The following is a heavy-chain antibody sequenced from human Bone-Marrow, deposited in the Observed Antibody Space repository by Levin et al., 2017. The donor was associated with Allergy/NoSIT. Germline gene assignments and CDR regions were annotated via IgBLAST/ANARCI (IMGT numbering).Heavy chain of an antibody. CDR3: ARLLFGELPANYY. CDR1: GFTVTNNY. D-gene: IGHD3-10*01. Sequence: GESLKISCAVSGFTVTNNYMSWVRLAPGKGLEWVSVIYSGGDTSYADSVKGRFTISRDSSTLYLQMNSLRAEDTAVYSCARLLFGELPANYYWGRGTLVTVSS. CDR2: IYSGGDT. J-gene: IGHJ4*02. V-gene: IGHV3-53*01.